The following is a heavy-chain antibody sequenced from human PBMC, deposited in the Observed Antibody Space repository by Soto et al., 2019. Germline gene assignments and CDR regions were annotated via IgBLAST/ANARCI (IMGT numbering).Heavy chain of an antibody. D-gene: IGHD3-22*01. V-gene: IGHV4-30-4*01. CDR1: GGSISSGDYY. CDR3: ARELNYYDNSGHFDY. Sequence: PSETLSLTCTVSGGSISSGDYYWSWIRQPPGKGLEWIGYIYYSGSTYYNPSLKSRVAISVNTSKNQFSLKLNSVTAADTAVYYCARELNYYDNSGHFDYWGQVTLVTVSS. J-gene: IGHJ4*02. CDR2: IYYSGST.